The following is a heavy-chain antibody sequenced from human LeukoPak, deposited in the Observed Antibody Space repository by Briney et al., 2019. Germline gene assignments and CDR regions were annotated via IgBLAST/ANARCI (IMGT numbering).Heavy chain of an antibody. CDR1: GFTFSSYS. V-gene: IGHV3-30*03. Sequence: GGSLRLSCAASGFTFSSYSMNWVRQAPGKGLEWVAVISYDGSNKYYADSVKGRFTISRDNSKNTLYLQMNSLRAEDTAVYYCAREYSSGWYKSPYAYYYGMDVWGQGTTVTVSS. CDR3: AREYSSGWYKSPYAYYYGMDV. D-gene: IGHD6-19*01. CDR2: ISYDGSNK. J-gene: IGHJ6*02.